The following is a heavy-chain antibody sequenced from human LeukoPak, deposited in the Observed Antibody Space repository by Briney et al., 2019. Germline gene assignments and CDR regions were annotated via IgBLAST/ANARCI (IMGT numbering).Heavy chain of an antibody. D-gene: IGHD3-22*01. CDR1: GFTFSDHY. CDR3: ARDSSGRGDY. Sequence: GGSLRLSCAASGFTFSDHYIGWVRQAPGKGLEWVGRSKNKANNYITQYAAFVQGRFTISRDNSKNSLYLQINSLKTEDTAVYYCARDSSGRGDYWGQGTLVTVSS. V-gene: IGHV3-72*01. J-gene: IGHJ4*02. CDR2: SKNKANNYIT.